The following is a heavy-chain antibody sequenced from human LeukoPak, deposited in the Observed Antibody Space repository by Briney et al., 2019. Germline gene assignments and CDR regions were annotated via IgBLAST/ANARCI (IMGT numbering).Heavy chain of an antibody. CDR3: AREGYSSGWYPSYGMDV. D-gene: IGHD6-19*01. CDR2: INPNSGGT. J-gene: IGHJ6*02. V-gene: IGHV1-2*02. CDR1: GYTFTGYC. Sequence: ASVKVSCKASGYTFTGYCMHWVRQAPGQGLEWMGWINPNSGGTNYAQKFQGRVTMTRDTSISTAYMELSRLRSDDTAVYYCAREGYSSGWYPSYGMDVWGQGTTVTVSS.